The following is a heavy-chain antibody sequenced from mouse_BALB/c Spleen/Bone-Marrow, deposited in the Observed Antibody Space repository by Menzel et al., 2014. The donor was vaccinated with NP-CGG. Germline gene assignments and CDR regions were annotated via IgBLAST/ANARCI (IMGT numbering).Heavy chain of an antibody. CDR1: GFSLTSYG. V-gene: IGHV2-6-1*01. CDR3: AKHGGGYFDY. CDR2: IWNDGST. J-gene: IGHJ2*02. Sequence: VKVVESGPGLVAPSQSLSITCTISGFSLTSYGVHWVRQPPGKGLEWLTVIWNDGSTTYNSALKSRLTISKDNSKSQVFLKMNSLQTDDTGMYYCAKHGGGYFDYWGQGTSLIVSS.